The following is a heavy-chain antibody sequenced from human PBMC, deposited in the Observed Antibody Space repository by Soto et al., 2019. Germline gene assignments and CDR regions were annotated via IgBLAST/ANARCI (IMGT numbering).Heavy chain of an antibody. CDR2: IYYSGST. V-gene: IGHV4-31*03. Sequence: NLSLGSTVSGGSISRGGYYWSWIRQHPGKGLEWIGYIYYSGSTYYNPSLKSRVTISVDTSKNQFSLKLSSVTAADTAVYFFARDRGTPGSIDPWGQGTLVTRSS. D-gene: IGHD1-7*01. CDR3: ARDRGTPGSIDP. J-gene: IGHJ5*02. CDR1: GGSISRGGYY.